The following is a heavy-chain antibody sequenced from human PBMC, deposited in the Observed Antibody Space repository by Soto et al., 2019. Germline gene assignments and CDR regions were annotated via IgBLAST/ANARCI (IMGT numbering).Heavy chain of an antibody. CDR3: ATASYSNSSISDI. Sequence: QVQLVQSGAEVKKPGSSVKVSCKASGGTFSSYTINWVRQAPGQGLEWMGRIIPILDIADYAQKFQGRATTTADKSTTTAYMQLSSLRSQDTAVDYCATASYSNSSISDIRGQGTMVTVSS. J-gene: IGHJ3*02. D-gene: IGHD6-13*01. CDR2: IIPILDIA. V-gene: IGHV1-69*02. CDR1: GGTFSSYT.